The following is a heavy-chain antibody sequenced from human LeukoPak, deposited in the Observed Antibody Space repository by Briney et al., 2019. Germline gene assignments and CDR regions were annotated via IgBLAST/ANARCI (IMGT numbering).Heavy chain of an antibody. Sequence: SETLSLTCAVYGGSFSGYYWSWIRQPPGKGLEWIGEINHSGSTNYNPSLKSRVAISVDTSKNQFSLKLSSVTAADTAVYYCARGQGVTRYWGQGTLVTVSS. CDR1: GGSFSGYY. D-gene: IGHD3-10*01. CDR3: ARGQGVTRY. J-gene: IGHJ4*02. V-gene: IGHV4-34*01. CDR2: INHSGST.